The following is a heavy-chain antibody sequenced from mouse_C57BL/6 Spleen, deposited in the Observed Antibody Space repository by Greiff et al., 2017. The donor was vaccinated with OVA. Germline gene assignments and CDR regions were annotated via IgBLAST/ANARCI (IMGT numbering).Heavy chain of an antibody. V-gene: IGHV1-62-2*01. Sequence: QVQLKQSGAELVKPGASVKLSCKASGYTFTEYTISWVKQRSGQGLEWIGWFYPGSGSIKYHEKFKDKATLSADKSSSTVYMELSRLKSEDSAVYLCARHEGRGIYKWYFDVWGTGTTVTVSS. J-gene: IGHJ1*03. CDR1: GYTFTEYT. D-gene: IGHD1-1*01. CDR3: ARHEGRGIYKWYFDV. CDR2: FYPGSGSI.